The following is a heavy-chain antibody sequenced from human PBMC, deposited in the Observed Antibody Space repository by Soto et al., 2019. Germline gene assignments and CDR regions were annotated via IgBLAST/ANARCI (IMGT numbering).Heavy chain of an antibody. CDR3: AKLTAA. CDR2: ITSSGGGT. D-gene: IGHD6-13*01. V-gene: IGHV3-23*01. J-gene: IGHJ4*02. CDR1: GFTFSAYV. Sequence: PGGSLRLSCAASGFTFSAYVMSWVRQAPGKGLEWVSSITSSGGGTCYADSVKGRFTVSRDNSKNTVYLQMNSLRDEDTAVYYCAKLTAAWGQGTLVTVSS.